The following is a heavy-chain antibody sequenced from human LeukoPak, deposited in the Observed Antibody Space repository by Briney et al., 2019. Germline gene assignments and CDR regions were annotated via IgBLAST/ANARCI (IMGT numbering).Heavy chain of an antibody. CDR3: TKDKGGHGSGSYIRAGMDV. Sequence: GGSLRLSCAASGFSFEDYAMHWVRQAPGKGLEWVSGISWNSGNIGYADSVKGRLTISRDNAKNSLYLQMNSLRAEDTALYYCTKDKGGHGSGSYIRAGMDVWGQGTTVTVSS. CDR2: ISWNSGNI. D-gene: IGHD3-10*01. CDR1: GFSFEDYA. V-gene: IGHV3-9*01. J-gene: IGHJ6*02.